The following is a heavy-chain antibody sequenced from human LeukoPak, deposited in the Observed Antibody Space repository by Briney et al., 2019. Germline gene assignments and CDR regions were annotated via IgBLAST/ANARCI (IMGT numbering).Heavy chain of an antibody. Sequence: GGSLRLSCAASRFTLSTYWMSWVRQAPGKGLEWVAHIKQDGSQEYYVDSVKGRFTISRDNSKNTLYLQMNSLRAEDTAVYYCAKIYGGGDCFDYWGQGTLVTVSS. CDR1: RFTLSTYW. J-gene: IGHJ4*02. CDR3: AKIYGGGDCFDY. CDR2: IKQDGSQE. D-gene: IGHD2-21*01. V-gene: IGHV3-7*03.